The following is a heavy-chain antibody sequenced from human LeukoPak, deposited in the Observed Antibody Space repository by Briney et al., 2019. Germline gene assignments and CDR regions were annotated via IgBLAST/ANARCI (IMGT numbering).Heavy chain of an antibody. CDR3: ALSLLGIDYFDY. D-gene: IGHD7-27*01. CDR2: INPNSGGT. V-gene: IGHV1-2*06. Sequence: ASMKVSCKASGYTFTGYYMHWVRQAPGQGLEWMGRINPNSGGTNYAQKFQGRVTMTRDTSISTAYMELSRLRSDDTAVYYCALSLLGIDYFDYWGQGTLVTVSS. J-gene: IGHJ4*02. CDR1: GYTFTGYY.